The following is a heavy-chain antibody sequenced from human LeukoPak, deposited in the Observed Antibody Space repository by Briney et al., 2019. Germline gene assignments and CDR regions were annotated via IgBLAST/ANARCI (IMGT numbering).Heavy chain of an antibody. J-gene: IGHJ4*02. CDR3: ARANYYDSTGCYHDY. Sequence: SETLSLTCSVSRGSMTGDPHYWTWIRQTAGKGLEWIGHVSANGRTTYNPSLKSRVAISVDTSKKKFFLRLDSVTAADTAVYYCARANYYDSTGCYHDYWGQGTLVTVSS. D-gene: IGHD3-22*01. CDR1: RGSMTGDPHY. V-gene: IGHV4-61*09. CDR2: VSANGRT.